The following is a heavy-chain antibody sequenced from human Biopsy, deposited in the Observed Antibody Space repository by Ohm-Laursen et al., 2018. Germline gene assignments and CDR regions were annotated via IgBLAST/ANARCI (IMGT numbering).Heavy chain of an antibody. D-gene: IGHD4-23*01. J-gene: IGHJ4*02. CDR2: ISYTGYT. Sequence: TLSLTCTVSGGSLSSYYWSWIRQPPGKGLEWIGHISYTGYTSYDASLKSRVTISVDTSRNHFSLRLSSLTAADTAVYYCARGSNDFGGLYFPRRGQGTLLTVSS. CDR3: ARGSNDFGGLYFPR. V-gene: IGHV4-59*01. CDR1: GGSLSSYY.